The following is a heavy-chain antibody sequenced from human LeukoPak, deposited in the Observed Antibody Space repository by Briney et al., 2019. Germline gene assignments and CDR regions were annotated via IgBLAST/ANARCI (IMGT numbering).Heavy chain of an antibody. J-gene: IGHJ4*02. Sequence: ASVKVSCKASVYTFPGYYMHWVRQAPGQGLEWMGWINSNSGGTNYAQKFQGRVTMTRDTSISTAYMELSRLRSDDTAVYYCAREHSSSSGKVFDYWGQGTLVTVSS. CDR1: VYTFPGYY. CDR3: AREHSSSSGKVFDY. V-gene: IGHV1-2*02. CDR2: INSNSGGT. D-gene: IGHD6-6*01.